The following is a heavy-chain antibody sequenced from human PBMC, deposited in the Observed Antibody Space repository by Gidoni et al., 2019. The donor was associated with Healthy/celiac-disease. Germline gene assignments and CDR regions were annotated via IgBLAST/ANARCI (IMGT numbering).Heavy chain of an antibody. CDR1: GFSLSTSGMC. V-gene: IGHV2-70*13. CDR3: ARGIAVAGGGGDFDY. J-gene: IGHJ4*02. Sequence: QVTLRESGPALVKPTQTLTLTCTFSGFSLSTSGMCVSWIRQPPGKALEWLALIDWDDDKYYSTSLKTRLTISKDTSKNQVVLTMTNMDPVDTATYYCARGIAVAGGGGDFDYWGQGTLVTVSS. D-gene: IGHD6-19*01. CDR2: IDWDDDK.